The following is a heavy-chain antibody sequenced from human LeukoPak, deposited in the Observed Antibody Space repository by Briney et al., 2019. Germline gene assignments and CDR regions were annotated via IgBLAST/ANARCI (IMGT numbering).Heavy chain of an antibody. Sequence: GGSLRLSCATSGFTFSTYTMSWVSQAPGKGLEWVAIINNSGGTTYYADSVRGRFTVSRDNSRNTLYLQLESLRAEDTAVYYFTIQTYVGNGRYYSDNWGQGTLVTVSS. CDR2: INNSGGTT. CDR1: GFTFSTYT. V-gene: IGHV3-23*01. D-gene: IGHD3-10*01. CDR3: TIQTYVGNGRYYSDN. J-gene: IGHJ4*02.